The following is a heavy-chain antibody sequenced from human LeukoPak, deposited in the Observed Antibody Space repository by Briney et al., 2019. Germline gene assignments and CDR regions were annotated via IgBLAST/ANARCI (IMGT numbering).Heavy chain of an antibody. Sequence: ASVKVSCKASGYTFTSYGISWVRQAPGQGLEWMGWISAYNGNTNYAQELQGRVTMTTDTSTSTAYMELRSLRSDDTAVYYCARLHLDTAALYYYYYYMDVWGEGTTVTVSS. V-gene: IGHV1-18*01. CDR2: ISAYNGNT. J-gene: IGHJ6*03. D-gene: IGHD5-18*01. CDR1: GYTFTSYG. CDR3: ARLHLDTAALYYYYYYMDV.